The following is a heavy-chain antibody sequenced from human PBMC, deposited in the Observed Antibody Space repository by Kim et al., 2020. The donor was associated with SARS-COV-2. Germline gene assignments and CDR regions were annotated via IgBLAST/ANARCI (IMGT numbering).Heavy chain of an antibody. D-gene: IGHD6-13*01. V-gene: IGHV1-69*04. CDR3: ARILPTGWYSSDN. CDR1: GGTFSSYA. Sequence: SVKVSCKASGGTFSSYAISWVRQAPGQGLEWMGRIIPIIGIANYAQKFQGRVTITADKSTSTAYMELSSLRSEDTAVYYCARILPTGWYSSDNWGQGTLVTVSS. CDR2: IIPIIGIA. J-gene: IGHJ4*02.